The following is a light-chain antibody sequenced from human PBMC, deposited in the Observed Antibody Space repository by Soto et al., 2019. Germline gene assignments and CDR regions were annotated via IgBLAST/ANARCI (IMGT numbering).Light chain of an antibody. Sequence: DIQMTQSPSSLSASVGDRVTITCRASQSIDSCLSWYQQKPGKAPKLLIYDASSLQSGGPSRFSGSGYGTDFTLTISSLQREDLATYRCRQTYTAPATFGQGTSVDIK. CDR3: RQTYTAPAT. V-gene: IGKV1-39*01. CDR2: DAS. J-gene: IGKJ1*01. CDR1: QSIDSC.